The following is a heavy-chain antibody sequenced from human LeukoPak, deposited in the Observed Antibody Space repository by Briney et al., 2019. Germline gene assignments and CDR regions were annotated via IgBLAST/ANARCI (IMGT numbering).Heavy chain of an antibody. D-gene: IGHD5-18*01. CDR1: GGTFSSYA. CDR3: ARRGYSYGTFDY. V-gene: IGHV1-69*13. Sequence: SVKVSCKPSGGTFSSYAIHWVRQAPGQGLEWMGGIIPISATVNYAQKFQGRVAITADGSTTTAYMELSRLRSDDTAVYYCARRGYSYGTFDYWGQGTLITVSS. J-gene: IGHJ4*02. CDR2: IIPISATV.